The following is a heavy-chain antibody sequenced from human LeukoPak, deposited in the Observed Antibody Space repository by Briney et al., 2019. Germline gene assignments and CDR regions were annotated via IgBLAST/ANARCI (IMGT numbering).Heavy chain of an antibody. CDR3: AIQSEGFDS. Sequence: PSETLSLTCTVSGNSIRSYYWNWIRQPPGKGLEWIGYIYYSGTTSYNPSLRSRVTISVDMSKNQFSLRLTSVTAADTAVYYCAIQSEGFDSWGQGTLVTVSS. CDR1: GNSIRSYY. J-gene: IGHJ4*02. V-gene: IGHV4-59*08. CDR2: IYYSGTT.